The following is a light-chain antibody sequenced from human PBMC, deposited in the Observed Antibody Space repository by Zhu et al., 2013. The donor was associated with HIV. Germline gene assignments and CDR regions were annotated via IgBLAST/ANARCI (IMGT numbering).Light chain of an antibody. CDR3: GSWDDSLSGVV. CDR1: GSNIGSNY. J-gene: IGLJ2*01. V-gene: IGLV1-47*01. Sequence: QSVLTQPPSASGTPGQRVTISCSGSGSNIGSNYVYWYQQLPGTAPKLLIYRSDQRPSGVPDRFSGSKSGTSASLAISGLRSEDEADYYCGSWDDSLSGVVFGGGTKLTVL. CDR2: RSD.